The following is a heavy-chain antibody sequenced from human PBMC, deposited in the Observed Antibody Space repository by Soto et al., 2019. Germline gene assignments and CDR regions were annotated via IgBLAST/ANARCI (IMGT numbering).Heavy chain of an antibody. CDR1: GYTFTSYG. J-gene: IGHJ4*02. CDR2: ISVYNGNT. CDR3: AREYDTGIAAAGSFDY. D-gene: IGHD6-13*01. V-gene: IGHV1-18*01. Sequence: ASVKVSCKASGYTFTSYGISWVRQAPGQGLEWMGWISVYNGNTKYAQKLQGRGTMTTDTMTSTAYMELRSLRSDDTAVYYCAREYDTGIAAAGSFDYWGQGTLVTVSS.